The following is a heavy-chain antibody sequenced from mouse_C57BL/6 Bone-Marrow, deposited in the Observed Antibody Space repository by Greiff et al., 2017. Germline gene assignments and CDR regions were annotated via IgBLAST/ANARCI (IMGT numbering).Heavy chain of an antibody. Sequence: QVQLQQPGAELVMPGASVKLSCKASGYTFTSYWMHWVKQRPGQGLEWIGEIDPSDSYTNYNQKFKGKSTLTVDKSSSTAYMQLSSLTSEDSAVYYCEREPYFDYWGQGTTLTVSS. J-gene: IGHJ2*01. CDR1: GYTFTSYW. CDR2: IDPSDSYT. CDR3: EREPYFDY. V-gene: IGHV1-69*01.